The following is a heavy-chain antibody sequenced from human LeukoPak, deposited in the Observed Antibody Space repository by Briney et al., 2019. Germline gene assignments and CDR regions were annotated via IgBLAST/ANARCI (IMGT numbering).Heavy chain of an antibody. Sequence: GASVKVSCKASGYTFTSYDINWVRQATGQGLEWMGWMNPNSGNTGYAQKFQGRVTMTRNPSISTAYMELSSLRSEDTAVYYCATGIVVVPAAPYYYMDVWGKGTTVTVSS. CDR3: ATGIVVVPAAPYYYMDV. CDR1: GYTFTSYD. J-gene: IGHJ6*03. D-gene: IGHD2-2*01. CDR2: MNPNSGNT. V-gene: IGHV1-8*01.